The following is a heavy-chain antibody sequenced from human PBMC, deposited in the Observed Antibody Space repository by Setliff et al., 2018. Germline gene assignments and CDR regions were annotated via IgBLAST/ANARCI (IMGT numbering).Heavy chain of an antibody. CDR3: LFWLAESASDY. CDR2: IEPKSGDA. Sequence: ASVKVSCKASGYIFSDYYIHWMRQAPGQGLEWMGWIEPKSGDANYAQKLQGRVTMTRDMSVSTAYMELTRLSSDDTAMYYCLFWLAESASDYWGLGTPVTVSS. J-gene: IGHJ4*01. D-gene: IGHD3-10*01. CDR1: GYIFSDYY. V-gene: IGHV1-2*02.